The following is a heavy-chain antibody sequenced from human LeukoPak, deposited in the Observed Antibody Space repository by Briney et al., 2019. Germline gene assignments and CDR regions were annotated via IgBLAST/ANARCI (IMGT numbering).Heavy chain of an antibody. CDR3: ARGRGYCSSTSCPEFDY. D-gene: IGHD2-2*01. V-gene: IGHV4-34*01. CDR1: GGSFSGYY. CDR2: INHSGST. Sequence: SETLSLTCAVYGGSFSGYYWSWIRQPPGKGLEWIGEINHSGSTNYNPSLKSRVTISVDTSKNQFSLKLSSVTAADTAVYYCARGRGYCSSTSCPEFDYWGQGTLVTVSS. J-gene: IGHJ4*02.